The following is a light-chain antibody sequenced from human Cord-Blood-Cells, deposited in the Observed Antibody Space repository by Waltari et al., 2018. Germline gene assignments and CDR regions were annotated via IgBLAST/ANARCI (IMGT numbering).Light chain of an antibody. Sequence: QSALTQPASVSGSPGQSITISCTGTSSDVGGYNYVSWYQQHRGKAPKLMIYDVSNRPSGVSNRFSGSKSGNTACLTISGLQAEDEADYYCSSYTSSSTLVVFGGGTKLTVL. CDR1: SSDVGGYNY. J-gene: IGLJ2*01. CDR3: SSYTSSSTLVV. V-gene: IGLV2-14*01. CDR2: DVS.